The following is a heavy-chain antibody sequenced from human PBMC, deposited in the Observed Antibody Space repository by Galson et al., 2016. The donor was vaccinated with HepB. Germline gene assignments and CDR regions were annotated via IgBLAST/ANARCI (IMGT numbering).Heavy chain of an antibody. CDR1: GYTFTSCY. J-gene: IGHJ6*02. V-gene: IGHV1-46*01. Sequence: SVKVSCKASGYTFTSCYMHWVRQAPGQGLEWMGIINPSGGSTNYAQKFQGRVTITADESTTTAYMELSSLRSEDTAMYYCARYSGRYPYYYYFGMDVWGQGTTVTVSS. CDR2: INPSGGST. CDR3: ARYSGRYPYYYYFGMDV. D-gene: IGHD1-26*01.